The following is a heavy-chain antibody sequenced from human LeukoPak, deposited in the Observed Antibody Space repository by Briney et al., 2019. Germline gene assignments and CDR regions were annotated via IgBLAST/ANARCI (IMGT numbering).Heavy chain of an antibody. CDR2: ISGSGGST. CDR3: AKEGCIGNSSTSCYGAPISGYFQH. D-gene: IGHD2-2*01. J-gene: IGHJ1*01. Sequence: PGGSLRLSCAASGFTFSSYAMSWVRQAPGKGLEWVSAISGSGGSTYYADSVKGRSTISRDNSKNTLYLQMNSLRAEDTAVYYCAKEGCIGNSSTSCYGAPISGYFQHWGQGTLVTVSS. V-gene: IGHV3-23*01. CDR1: GFTFSSYA.